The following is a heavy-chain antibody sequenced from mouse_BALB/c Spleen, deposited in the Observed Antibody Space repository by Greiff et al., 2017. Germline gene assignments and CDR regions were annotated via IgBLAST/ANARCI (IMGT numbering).Heavy chain of an antibody. V-gene: IGHV5-17*02. J-gene: IGHJ4*01. Sequence: EVKLMESGGGLVQPGGSRKLSCAASGFTFSSFGMHWVRQAPEKGLEWVAYISSGSSTIYYADTVKGRFTISRDNPKNTLFLQMTSLRSEDTAMYYCARGEYGNYDYYAMDYWGQGISVTVSS. CDR1: GFTFSSFG. CDR2: ISSGSSTI. CDR3: ARGEYGNYDYYAMDY. D-gene: IGHD2-10*02.